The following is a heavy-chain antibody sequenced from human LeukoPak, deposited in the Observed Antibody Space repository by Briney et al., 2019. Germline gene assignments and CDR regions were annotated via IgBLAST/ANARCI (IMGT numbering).Heavy chain of an antibody. CDR3: ARVVTTFDFDY. CDR2: IYHSGST. V-gene: IGHV4-38-2*02. Sequence: SETLSLTCTVSGYSISSGYYWGWIRQPPGEGLEWIGSIYHSGSTYYNPSLKSRVTISVDTSKNQFSLKLSSVTAADTAVYYCARVVTTFDFDYWGQGTLVTVSS. CDR1: GYSISSGYY. J-gene: IGHJ4*02. D-gene: IGHD4-11*01.